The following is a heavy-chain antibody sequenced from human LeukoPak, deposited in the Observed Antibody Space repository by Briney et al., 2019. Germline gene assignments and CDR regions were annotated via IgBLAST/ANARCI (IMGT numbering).Heavy chain of an antibody. CDR2: ISSSGSTI. V-gene: IGHV3-48*03. CDR3: ARDCGGGSCYGPYDAFDI. J-gene: IGHJ3*02. CDR1: RFTFSSYE. Sequence: GGSLTLPCAASRFTFSSYEMNWVRQAPGKGLEWGSYISSSGSTIYYADSVKGRFTIYRDNPKNSLYLQMNSLRAEDTAVYYCARDCGGGSCYGPYDAFDIWGQGTMVTVSS. D-gene: IGHD2-15*01.